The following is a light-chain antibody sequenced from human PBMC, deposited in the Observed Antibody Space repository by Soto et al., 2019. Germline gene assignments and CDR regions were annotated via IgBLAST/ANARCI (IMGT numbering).Light chain of an antibody. CDR1: SSDVGGYNY. CDR3: ISYTPSSTYV. V-gene: IGLV2-14*01. CDR2: DVS. J-gene: IGLJ1*01. Sequence: QSALTQPASVSGSPGQSITIPCTGTSSDVGGYNYVSWYQQHPGKAPKLMIYDVSNRPSGVSYRFSGSKSGNTASLTISGLQAEDEADYYCISYTPSSTYVFGTGTKVTVL.